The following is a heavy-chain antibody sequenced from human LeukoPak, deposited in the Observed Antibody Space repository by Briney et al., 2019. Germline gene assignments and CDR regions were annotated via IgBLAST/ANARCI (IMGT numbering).Heavy chain of an antibody. V-gene: IGHV1-2*06. CDR2: INPKSGGT. Sequence: ASVKVSCKASGYTFTGYYLHWVRQAPGQGLEWMGLINPKSGGTNYAQKFQGRVTVTRDTSICTAYMELSRLTSDDTAVYYCARYPGNDAFDIWGEGAMVTVSS. CDR3: ARYPGNDAFDI. CDR1: GYTFTGYY. J-gene: IGHJ3*02. D-gene: IGHD2-2*01.